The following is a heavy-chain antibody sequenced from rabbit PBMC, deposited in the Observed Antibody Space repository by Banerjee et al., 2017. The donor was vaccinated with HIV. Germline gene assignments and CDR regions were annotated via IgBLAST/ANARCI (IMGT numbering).Heavy chain of an antibody. J-gene: IGHJ4*01. V-gene: IGHV1S45*01. CDR3: ARGGGGDYVPFNL. Sequence: QEQLEESGGDLVKPEGSLTLTCTASGFSFSNGYVMCWVRQAPGKGLEWIACINTISGDTVYASWAKGRFTISKTSWTTVTLQMTSLTAADTATYFCARGGGGDYVPFNLWGPGTLVTVS. CDR2: INTISGDT. D-gene: IGHD2-1*01. CDR1: GFSFSNGYV.